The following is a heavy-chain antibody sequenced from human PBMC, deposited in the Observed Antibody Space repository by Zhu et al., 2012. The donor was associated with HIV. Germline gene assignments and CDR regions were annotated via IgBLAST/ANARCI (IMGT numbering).Heavy chain of an antibody. J-gene: IGHJ4*01. Sequence: QVQLQESGPGLVKPSETLSLTCAVSGGSITSIYWWAWVRQTPGKGLEWVAEIYDSGSANYNPSLKTRLTISVDKSKNQFSLKLTSVTAADTAVYYCTRLAVAQLELLLDYVGPGTLVTVSS. CDR1: GGSITSIYW. D-gene: IGHD6-19*01. CDR2: IYDSGSA. CDR3: TRLAVAQLELLLDY. V-gene: IGHV4-4*02.